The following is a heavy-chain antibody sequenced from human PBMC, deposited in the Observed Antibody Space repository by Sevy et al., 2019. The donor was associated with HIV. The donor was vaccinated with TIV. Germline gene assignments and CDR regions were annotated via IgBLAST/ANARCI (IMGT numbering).Heavy chain of an antibody. Sequence: GGSLRLSCAASGFTFSSYAMHWVRQAPGKGLEWVAVISYDGSNKYYADSVKGRFTISRDNSKNTLYLQMNSLRAEDTAVYYCARARIVVVPAAILGYYYYGMDVWGHGTTVTVSS. V-gene: IGHV3-30*04. J-gene: IGHJ6*02. CDR3: ARARIVVVPAAILGYYYYGMDV. D-gene: IGHD2-2*02. CDR2: ISYDGSNK. CDR1: GFTFSSYA.